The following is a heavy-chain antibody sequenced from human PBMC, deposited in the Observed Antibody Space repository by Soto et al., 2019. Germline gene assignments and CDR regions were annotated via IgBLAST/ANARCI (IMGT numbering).Heavy chain of an antibody. D-gene: IGHD3-22*01. CDR1: GITISNYP. CDR2: IRGSGDRT. Sequence: EVQLLESGGGLVQPGGSLRLSCAASGITISNYPMSWVRQAPGKGLDWVSGIRGSGDRTYYADSANGRFTISKDISRNSLSLQLDSLGVEDTAVYFCVKDDGGYPSTAPHWGQGTLVTVSS. V-gene: IGHV3-23*01. CDR3: VKDDGGYPSTAPH. J-gene: IGHJ4*02.